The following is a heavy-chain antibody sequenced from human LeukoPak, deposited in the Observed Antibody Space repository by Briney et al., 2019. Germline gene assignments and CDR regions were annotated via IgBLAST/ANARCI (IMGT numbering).Heavy chain of an antibody. J-gene: IGHJ6*03. CDR1: GGSISSSSYY. CDR3: ARAAKDCSGGSCPRPTLYYYYYYMDV. Sequence: PSETLSLTCTVSGGSISSSSYYWGWIRQPPGKGLEWIGSIYYSGSTYYNPSLKSRVTISVDTSKNQFSLKLSSVTAADTAVYYCARAAKDCSGGSCPRPTLYYYYYYMDVWGKGTTVTVSS. D-gene: IGHD2-15*01. CDR2: IYYSGST. V-gene: IGHV4-39*01.